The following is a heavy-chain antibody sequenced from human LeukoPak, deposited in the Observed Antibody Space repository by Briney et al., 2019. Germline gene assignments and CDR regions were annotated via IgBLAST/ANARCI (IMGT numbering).Heavy chain of an antibody. J-gene: IGHJ3*02. D-gene: IGHD3-16*01. V-gene: IGHV4-4*02. CDR2: IYHSGST. Sequence: KASGTLSLTCAVSGGSISSSNWWSWVRQPPGKGLEWIGEIYHSGSTSYNPSLKSRVTISVDKSKNQFSLKLSSVTAADTAVYYCARYMITFGGHDAFDIWGQGTMVTVSS. CDR3: ARYMITFGGHDAFDI. CDR1: GGSISSSNW.